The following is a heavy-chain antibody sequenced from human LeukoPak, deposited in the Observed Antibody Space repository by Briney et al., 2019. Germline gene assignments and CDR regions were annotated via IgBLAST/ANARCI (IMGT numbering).Heavy chain of an antibody. CDR3: AKMGVRGYYYYMDV. J-gene: IGHJ6*03. Sequence: GGSLRLSCAASGFTLSSYAMSWVRQAPGKGLEWVAFIRYDGSNKYYADSVKGRFTISRDNSKNTLYLQMNSLRAEDTAVYYCAKMGVRGYYYYMDVWGKGTTVTISS. CDR2: IRYDGSNK. D-gene: IGHD3-16*01. CDR1: GFTLSSYA. V-gene: IGHV3-30*02.